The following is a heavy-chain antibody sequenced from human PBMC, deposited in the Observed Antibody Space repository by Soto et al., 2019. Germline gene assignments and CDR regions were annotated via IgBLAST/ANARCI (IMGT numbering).Heavy chain of an antibody. V-gene: IGHV1-3*04. D-gene: IGHD2-2*01. J-gene: IGHJ4*02. Sequence: RASVKVSCKASGYTFTNYAMHWVRQAPGQRLEWMGWINTGKGNTKYSQKFQGRVTITRDTYASTAYMELSSLRSEDTAMYYCARAGDDCSAANCYVIDYWGQGTLVTVSS. CDR3: ARAGDDCSAANCYVIDY. CDR2: INTGKGNT. CDR1: GYTFTNYA.